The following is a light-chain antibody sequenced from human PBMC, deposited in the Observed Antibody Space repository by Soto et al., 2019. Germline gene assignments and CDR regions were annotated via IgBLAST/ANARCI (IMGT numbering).Light chain of an antibody. J-gene: IGKJ5*01. CDR1: ESVRSSY. Sequence: EIVLTQSPGTLSLSPGERATVSCRAIESVRSSYLAWYQQKGGQAPRLLIYGASSRATGVPDRFSGSGSGTDFTLTINRLEPEDFAVYYCQQYGSSPPITFGQGTRLEIK. CDR3: QQYGSSPPIT. CDR2: GAS. V-gene: IGKV3-20*01.